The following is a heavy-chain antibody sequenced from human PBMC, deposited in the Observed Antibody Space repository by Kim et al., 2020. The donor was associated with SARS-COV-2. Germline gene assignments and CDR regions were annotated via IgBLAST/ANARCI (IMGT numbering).Heavy chain of an antibody. J-gene: IGHJ4*02. CDR3: TTRYSSSWGGDY. V-gene: IGHV3-73*01. Sequence: AYAASVKCRFTISRDDSKNTAYLQMNSLKTEDTAVYYCTTRYSSSWGGDYWGQGTLVTVSS. D-gene: IGHD6-13*01.